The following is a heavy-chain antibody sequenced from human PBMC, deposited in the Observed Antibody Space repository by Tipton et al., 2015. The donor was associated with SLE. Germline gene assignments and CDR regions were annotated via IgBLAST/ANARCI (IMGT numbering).Heavy chain of an antibody. CDR1: GGSISSYY. V-gene: IGHV4-59*01. Sequence: TLSLTCTVSGGSISSYYWSWIRQPPEKGLEWIGYIYYSGSTNYNPSLKSRVTISVDTSKNQFSLKLSSVTAADTAVYYCAAQPVAGLWYFDLWGRGTLVTVSS. J-gene: IGHJ2*01. CDR2: IYYSGST. CDR3: AAQPVAGLWYFDL. D-gene: IGHD1-14*01.